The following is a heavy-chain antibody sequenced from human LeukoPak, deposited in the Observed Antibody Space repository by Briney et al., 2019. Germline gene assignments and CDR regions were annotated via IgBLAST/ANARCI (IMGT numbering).Heavy chain of an antibody. CDR3: ARVGVYSSSWYDFDY. V-gene: IGHV3-20*04. CDR2: INWNGGST. CDR1: GFTFDDYG. D-gene: IGHD6-13*01. Sequence: GGSLRLSCAASGFTFDDYGMSWVRQAPGKGLEWVSGINWNGGSTGYADSVKGRFTISRDNAKNSLYLQMNSLRAEDTALYYCARVGVYSSSWYDFDYWGQGTLVTVSS. J-gene: IGHJ4*02.